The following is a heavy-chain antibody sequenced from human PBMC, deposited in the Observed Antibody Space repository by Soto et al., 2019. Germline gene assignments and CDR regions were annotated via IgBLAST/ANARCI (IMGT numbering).Heavy chain of an antibody. CDR3: ARPNSTYRYYGMAV. Sequence: SETLSLTCAVYGGSFSGYYWSWIRQPPGKGLEWIGEINHSGSTNYNPSLKSRVTISVDTSKNQFSMKLSSVTAADTAVYYCARPNSTYRYYGMAVWGQGNTV. D-gene: IGHD4-4*01. J-gene: IGHJ6*02. CDR1: GGSFSGYY. V-gene: IGHV4-34*01. CDR2: INHSGST.